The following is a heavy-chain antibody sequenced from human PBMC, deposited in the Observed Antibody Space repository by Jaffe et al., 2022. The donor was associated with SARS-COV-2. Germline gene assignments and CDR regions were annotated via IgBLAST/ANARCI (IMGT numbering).Heavy chain of an antibody. Sequence: EVQLVETGGGLIQPGGSLKLSCAASGFTVSSNYMSWVRQAPGKGLEWVSVIYNGGSTYYADSVKGRFTISRDNSKNTLYLQMNSLRAEDTAVYYCARGCKDGDYPLYAFDIWGQGTMVTVSS. D-gene: IGHD4-17*01. CDR2: IYNGGST. CDR1: GFTVSSNY. CDR3: ARGCKDGDYPLYAFDI. V-gene: IGHV3-53*02. J-gene: IGHJ3*02.